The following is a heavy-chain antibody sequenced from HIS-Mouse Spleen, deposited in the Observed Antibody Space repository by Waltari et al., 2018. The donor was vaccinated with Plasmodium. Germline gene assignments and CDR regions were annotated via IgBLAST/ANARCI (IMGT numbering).Heavy chain of an antibody. V-gene: IGHV4-39*01. Sequence: QLQLQESGPGLVKPSETLSLTCTVSGGSISSSSYYWGWIRQPPGKGLEWIGSIYYSGSTYYNPSLKSRVTISVDTSKNQFSLQLGSVTAADTAVYYCARRGGSYYYFDYWGQGTLVTVSS. CDR3: ARRGGSYYYFDY. J-gene: IGHJ4*02. CDR1: GGSISSSSYY. D-gene: IGHD1-26*01. CDR2: IYYSGST.